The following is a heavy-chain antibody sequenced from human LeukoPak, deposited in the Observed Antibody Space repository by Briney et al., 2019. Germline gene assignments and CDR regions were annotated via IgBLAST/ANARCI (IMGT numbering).Heavy chain of an antibody. CDR3: AREDYDSMGLNYMDA. J-gene: IGHJ6*03. V-gene: IGHV1-3*03. Sequence: ASVKVSCKTSGYTFTNYAIHWVRQAPGQRLEWMGWINAGDANTKYSPEFRGRVTLTRDTSASTAYMELSSLTSEDMAVYYCAREDYDSMGLNYMDAWGKGTTVTVSS. CDR1: GYTFTNYA. CDR2: INAGDANT. D-gene: IGHD3-22*01.